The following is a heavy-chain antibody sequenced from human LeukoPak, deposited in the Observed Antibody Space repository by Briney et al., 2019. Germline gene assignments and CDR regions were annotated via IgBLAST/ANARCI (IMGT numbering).Heavy chain of an antibody. Sequence: ASVKVSCKASGYAFFYYGVTWVRQVPGQGLEWMGWISVDNGKTNYAQKLQGRVTLTTDISTSTAYMELRSLRSDDTAVYYCARVDCSGDSCYSAGYWGQGTLVTVSS. CDR2: ISVDNGKT. V-gene: IGHV1-18*01. CDR1: GYAFFYYG. J-gene: IGHJ4*02. D-gene: IGHD2-15*01. CDR3: ARVDCSGDSCYSAGY.